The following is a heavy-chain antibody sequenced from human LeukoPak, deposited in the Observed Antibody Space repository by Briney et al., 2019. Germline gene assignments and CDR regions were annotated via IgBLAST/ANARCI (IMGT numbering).Heavy chain of an antibody. CDR1: GGSISSGGYY. CDR2: IYYSGST. J-gene: IGHJ4*02. Sequence: PSETLSLTCTVSGGSISSGGYYWSRIRQHPGKGLVWIGYIYYSGSTYYNPSLKSRVTMSIDTSKNQLSLNLTSVTAADTAVYYCARQYYYGSGSFGYWGQGTLVTVSS. CDR3: ARQYYYGSGSFGY. V-gene: IGHV4-31*03. D-gene: IGHD3-10*01.